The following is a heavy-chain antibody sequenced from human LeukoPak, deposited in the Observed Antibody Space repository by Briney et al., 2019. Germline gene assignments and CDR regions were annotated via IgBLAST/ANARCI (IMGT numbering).Heavy chain of an antibody. CDR3: ARGILWFGELYSYYMDV. D-gene: IGHD3-10*01. CDR1: GYTFTGYY. V-gene: IGHV1-2*02. J-gene: IGHJ6*03. Sequence: GASVKVSCKASGYTFTGYYMHWVRQAPGQGLEWMGWINPNSGGTNYAQKFQGRVTMTRDTSISTAYMELSRLRSDDTAVYYCARGILWFGELYSYYMDVWGKGTTVTISS. CDR2: INPNSGGT.